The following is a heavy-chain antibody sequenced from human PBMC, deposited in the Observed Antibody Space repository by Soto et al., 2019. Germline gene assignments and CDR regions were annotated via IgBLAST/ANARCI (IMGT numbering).Heavy chain of an antibody. CDR1: GFTFSSYG. CDR2: ISYDGSNK. Sequence: PGGSLRLSCAASGFTFSSYGMHWVRQAPGKGLEWVAVISYDGSNKYYADSVKGRFTISRDNSKNTLYLQMNSLRAEDTALYYCAKGSHYDILTAYHAFDYWGPGTLVTVSS. V-gene: IGHV3-30*18. CDR3: AKGSHYDILTAYHAFDY. D-gene: IGHD3-9*01. J-gene: IGHJ4*02.